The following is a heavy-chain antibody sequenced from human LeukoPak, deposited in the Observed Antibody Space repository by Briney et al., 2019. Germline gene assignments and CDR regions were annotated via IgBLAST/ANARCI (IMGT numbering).Heavy chain of an antibody. Sequence: PSQTLSLTCTVSGGSISSGGYYWSWIRQHPGRGLEWIGYIYYSGSTYYNPALKSRVTISVDTSKNQFSLNLSSVTAADTAVYYCAREGTSGTHLNWFDPWGQGTLVTVSS. V-gene: IGHV4-31*03. CDR1: GGSISSGGYY. J-gene: IGHJ5*02. D-gene: IGHD1-1*01. CDR2: IYYSGST. CDR3: AREGTSGTHLNWFDP.